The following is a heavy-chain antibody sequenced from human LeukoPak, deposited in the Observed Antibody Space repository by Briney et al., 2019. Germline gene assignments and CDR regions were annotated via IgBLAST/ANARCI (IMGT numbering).Heavy chain of an antibody. D-gene: IGHD6-13*01. CDR1: GGTFSSYA. Sequence: GASVKVSCKASGGTFSSYAISWVRQAPGQGLEWMGRIIPILGIANYAQKFQGRVTITADKSTSTAYMELSSLRSEDTAVYYCARGREQQLPRGAFDIRGQGTMVTVSS. CDR2: IIPILGIA. V-gene: IGHV1-69*04. CDR3: ARGREQQLPRGAFDI. J-gene: IGHJ3*02.